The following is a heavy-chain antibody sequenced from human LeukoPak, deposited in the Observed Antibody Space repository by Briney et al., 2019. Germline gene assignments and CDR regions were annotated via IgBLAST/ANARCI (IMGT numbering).Heavy chain of an antibody. Sequence: QTGGSLRLSCAASGFTFSSYAMHWVRQAPGKGLEWVAVISYDGSNKYYADSVKGRFTISRDNSKNTLYLQMNSLRAEDTAVYYCAKPTPYCSGGSCYEGGYYYYGMDVWGQGTAVTVSS. CDR2: ISYDGSNK. D-gene: IGHD2-15*01. V-gene: IGHV3-30-3*02. J-gene: IGHJ6*02. CDR1: GFTFSSYA. CDR3: AKPTPYCSGGSCYEGGYYYYGMDV.